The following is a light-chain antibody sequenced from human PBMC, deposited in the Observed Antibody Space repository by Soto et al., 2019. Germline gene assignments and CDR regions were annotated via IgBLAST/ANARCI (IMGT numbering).Light chain of an antibody. V-gene: IGLV1-44*01. CDR1: SSNIGTNT. J-gene: IGLJ1*01. CDR3: AAWDESLAAEV. CDR2: SNN. Sequence: QSVLTQPPSASGTPGQRVTISCSGRSSNIGTNTVHWYQQLPGTAPKVLIYSNNQRPSWVPDRFSGSKSGTSASLAISGLQSEDEADYYCAAWDESLAAEVFGPGSKVTVL.